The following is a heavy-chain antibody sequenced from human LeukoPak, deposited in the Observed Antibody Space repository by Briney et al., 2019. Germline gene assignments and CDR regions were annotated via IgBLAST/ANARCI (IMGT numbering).Heavy chain of an antibody. J-gene: IGHJ6*04. CDR2: IYYSGST. CDR1: GGSISSYC. D-gene: IGHD5-18*01. V-gene: IGHV4-59*01. Sequence: PSETLSLTCTVSGGSISSYCWSWIRQPPGKGLEWIGYIYYSGSTNYNPSLKSRVTISVDTSKNQFSLKLSSVTAADTAVYYCARARGYSYGLYYYYGMDVWGKGTTVTVSS. CDR3: ARARGYSYGLYYYYGMDV.